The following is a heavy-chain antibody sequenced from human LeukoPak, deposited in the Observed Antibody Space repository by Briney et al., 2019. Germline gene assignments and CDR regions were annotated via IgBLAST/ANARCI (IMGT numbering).Heavy chain of an antibody. CDR3: TTSKRGYTYGHDY. CDR2: IRREAYGGTP. Sequence: GGSLRLSCTTSGFNFGDDYAMSWVRQAPGKGLEWVGFIRREAYGGTPEYAASVRGRFTISRDESKSIAYLQMSSLKTEDTAVYYCTTSKRGYTYGHDYWGQGTLVTVSS. V-gene: IGHV3-49*04. J-gene: IGHJ4*02. D-gene: IGHD5-18*01. CDR1: GFNFGDDYA.